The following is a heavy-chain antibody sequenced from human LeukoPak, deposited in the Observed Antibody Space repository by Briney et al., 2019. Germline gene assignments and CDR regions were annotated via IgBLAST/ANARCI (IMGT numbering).Heavy chain of an antibody. V-gene: IGHV4-4*07. Sequence: SETLSLTCTVSGGSICSYYWSWIRQPAGKGLEWIGRIYTSGSTNYNPSLKSRVTMSVDTSKNQFSLKLSSVTAADTAVYYCAGHYGSGSYYPDAFDIWGQGTMVTVSS. CDR2: IYTSGST. CDR3: AGHYGSGSYYPDAFDI. J-gene: IGHJ3*02. D-gene: IGHD3-10*01. CDR1: GGSICSYY.